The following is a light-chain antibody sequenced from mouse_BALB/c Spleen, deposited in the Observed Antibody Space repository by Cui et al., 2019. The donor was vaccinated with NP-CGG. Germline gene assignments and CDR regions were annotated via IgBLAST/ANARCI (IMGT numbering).Light chain of an antibody. CDR2: GTN. CDR1: TGAVTTSNY. J-gene: IGLJ1*01. V-gene: IGLV1*01. Sequence: QAVVTQESALPTSTGETVTLTCSSSTGAVTTSNYANWVQEKPDLLFTGLIGGTNNRAPGVTARFSCSLIGDKAALTITGAQPDDEAIYFCALWYSNHWVFGGGTKLTVL. CDR3: ALWYSNHWV.